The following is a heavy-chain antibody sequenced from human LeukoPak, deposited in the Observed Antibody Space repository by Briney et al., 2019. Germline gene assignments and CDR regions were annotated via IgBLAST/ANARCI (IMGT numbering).Heavy chain of an antibody. V-gene: IGHV1-18*01. Sequence: ASVKVSCKASGYTFTSYGISWVRQAPGQGLEWMGWISAYSGNTNYAQKLQGRVTMTTDTSTSTAYMELRSLRSDDTAVYYCARDRSSGWYGDYWGQGTLVTVSS. CDR1: GYTFTSYG. D-gene: IGHD6-19*01. J-gene: IGHJ4*02. CDR3: ARDRSSGWYGDY. CDR2: ISAYSGNT.